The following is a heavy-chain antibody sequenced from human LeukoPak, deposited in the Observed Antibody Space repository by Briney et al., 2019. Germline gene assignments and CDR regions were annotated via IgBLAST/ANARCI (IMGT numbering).Heavy chain of an antibody. J-gene: IGHJ4*02. CDR3: ARINCGGDCSY. V-gene: IGHV4-34*01. CDR2: INHSGST. D-gene: IGHD2-21*02. Sequence: SETLSLTCAVYGGSFSGYYWSWIRQPPGKGLEWIGEINHSGSTNYNPSLKSRVTISVDTSKNQFSLKLSSVTAADTAVYYCARINCGGDCSYWGQGTLVTVSS. CDR1: GGSFSGYY.